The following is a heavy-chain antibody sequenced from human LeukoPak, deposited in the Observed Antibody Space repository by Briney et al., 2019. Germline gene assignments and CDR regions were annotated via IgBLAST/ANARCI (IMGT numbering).Heavy chain of an antibody. V-gene: IGHV3-66*02. CDR2: IYSGGST. CDR3: ARVFGCSSTSCYTGGFFDY. J-gene: IGHJ4*02. CDR1: GFTVSSNY. D-gene: IGHD2-2*02. Sequence: GGSLRLSCAASGFTVSSNYMSWVRQAPGKGLEWVSVIYSGGSTYYADSVKGRFTISRDNSKNTLYLQMNSLRAEDTAVYYCARVFGCSSTSCYTGGFFDYWGQGTLVTVSS.